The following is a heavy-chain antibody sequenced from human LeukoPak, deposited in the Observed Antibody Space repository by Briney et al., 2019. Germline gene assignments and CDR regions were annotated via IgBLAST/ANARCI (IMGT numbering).Heavy chain of an antibody. J-gene: IGHJ6*02. CDR3: AREYGSGSYFHYYYYYGMDV. D-gene: IGHD3-10*01. CDR2: IWYDGSNK. CDR1: GFTFSSYG. V-gene: IGHV3-33*01. Sequence: TGRSLRLSCAASGFTFSSYGMHWVRQAPGKGLEWVAVIWYDGSNKYYADSVKGRFTISRDNSKNTLYLQMNSLRAEDTAVYYCAREYGSGSYFHYYYYYGMDVWGQGTTVTVSS.